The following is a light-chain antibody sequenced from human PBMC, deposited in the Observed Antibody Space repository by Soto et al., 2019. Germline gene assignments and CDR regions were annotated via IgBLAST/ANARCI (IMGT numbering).Light chain of an antibody. V-gene: IGLV2-14*02. CDR3: SSYAGSSNV. CDR1: SSALGSYRL. J-gene: IGLJ1*01. Sequence: QSALTQPASVSGSPGQSITISCTGSSSALGSYRLVSWYQHHPGKVPKLMIYEVNKRPSGVPDRFSGSKSGNTASLTVSGLQAEDEADYYCSSYAGSSNVFGTGTKLTVL. CDR2: EVN.